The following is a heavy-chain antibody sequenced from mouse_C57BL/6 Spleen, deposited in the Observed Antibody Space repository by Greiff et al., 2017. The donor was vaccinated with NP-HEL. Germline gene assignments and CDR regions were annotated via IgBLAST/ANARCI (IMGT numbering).Heavy chain of an antibody. CDR3: TRELGGDYFDY. CDR2: IDPETGGT. V-gene: IGHV1-15*01. D-gene: IGHD4-1*01. Sequence: QVQLQQSGAELVRPGASVTLSCKASGYTFTDYEMHWVKQTPVHGLEWIGAIDPETGGTAYNQKFKGKAILTADKSSSTAYMELRSLTSEDSAVYYCTRELGGDYFDYWGQGTTLTVSS. J-gene: IGHJ2*01. CDR1: GYTFTDYE.